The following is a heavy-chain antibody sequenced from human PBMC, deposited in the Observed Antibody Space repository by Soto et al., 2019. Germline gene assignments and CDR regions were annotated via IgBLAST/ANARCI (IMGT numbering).Heavy chain of an antibody. CDR3: ARDIWSGDYKWFDS. Sequence: GGSLRLSCTSSTVTINVHGIQWVRQAPGKGLEWVAFISNDGRAQYYADSAKGRFTISRDYSKNTVDLQMNSLRNEETAVYYCARDIWSGDYKWFDSWGPGTLVTVSS. D-gene: IGHD3-3*01. CDR1: TVTINVHG. CDR2: ISNDGRAQ. J-gene: IGHJ5*01. V-gene: IGHV3-30*03.